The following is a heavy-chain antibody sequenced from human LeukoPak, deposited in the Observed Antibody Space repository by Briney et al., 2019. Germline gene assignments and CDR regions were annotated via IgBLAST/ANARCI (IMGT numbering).Heavy chain of an antibody. D-gene: IGHD6-19*01. CDR1: GYTFTSYD. J-gene: IGHJ5*02. V-gene: IGHV1-8*01. CDR3: ARGGSGWYGNNWFDP. CDR2: MNPNSGNT. Sequence: WASVKVSCKASGYTFTSYDINWVRQAPGQGLEWMGWMNPNSGNTGYAQKFQGRVTMTRNTSISTAYMELSSLRSEDTAVYYCARGGSGWYGNNWFDPWGQGTLVTVSS.